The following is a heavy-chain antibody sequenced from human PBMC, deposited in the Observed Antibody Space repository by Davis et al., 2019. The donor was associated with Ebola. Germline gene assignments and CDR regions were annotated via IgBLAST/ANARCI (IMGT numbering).Heavy chain of an antibody. CDR2: IYHSGST. CDR1: GGSISSSNW. J-gene: IGHJ3*02. V-gene: IGHV4-4*02. CDR3: ARDSLRQHTRGAFDI. Sequence: PSETLSLTCAVSGGSISSSNWWSWVRQPPGKGLEWIGEIYHSGSTNYNPSLKSRVTISVDKSKNQFSLKLSSVTAADTAVYYCARDSLRQHTRGAFDIWGQGTMVTVSS. D-gene: IGHD4-17*01.